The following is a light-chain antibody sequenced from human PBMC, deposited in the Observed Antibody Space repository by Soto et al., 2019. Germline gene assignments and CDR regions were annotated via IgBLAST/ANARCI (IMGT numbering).Light chain of an antibody. CDR3: CSYAGSSLYV. J-gene: IGLJ1*01. Sequence: QSALTQPRSGSGSPGQSVTISCTGTNGDVGGYNYVYWYQQHPGKAPKLMIYDVSKRPSGVPDRFSGSKSGNTASLTISGLQAEDEADYYCCSYAGSSLYVFGTGTKVTVL. CDR1: NGDVGGYNY. V-gene: IGLV2-11*01. CDR2: DVS.